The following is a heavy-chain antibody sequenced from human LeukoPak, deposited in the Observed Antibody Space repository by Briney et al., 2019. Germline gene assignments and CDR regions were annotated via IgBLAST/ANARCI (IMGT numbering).Heavy chain of an antibody. V-gene: IGHV3-21*01. CDR2: ISSSSNYI. CDR1: GLTFSSYS. D-gene: IGHD3-10*01. J-gene: IGHJ4*02. CDR3: ARVPHAMVRGVIITEFYFDY. Sequence: GGSLRLSCAASGLTFSSYSMNWVRQAPGKGLELVSSISSSSNYIYYADSVKGRFTISRDNAKNSLYLQMNSLRAEDTAVYYCARVPHAMVRGVIITEFYFDYWGQGTLVTVSS.